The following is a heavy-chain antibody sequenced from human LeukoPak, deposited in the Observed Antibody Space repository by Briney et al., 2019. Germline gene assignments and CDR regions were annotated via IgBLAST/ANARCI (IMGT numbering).Heavy chain of an antibody. CDR2: ISYDGSNK. Sequence: GRSLRLSCAASGFAFSSYAMHWVRQAPGKGLEWVAVISYDGSNKYYADSVKGRFTTSRDNSKNTLYLQMNSLRAEDTAVYYCARDGLDIVVVPAALGNYYYGMDVWGQGTTVTVSS. J-gene: IGHJ6*02. V-gene: IGHV3-30-3*01. CDR3: ARDGLDIVVVPAALGNYYYGMDV. CDR1: GFAFSSYA. D-gene: IGHD2-2*01.